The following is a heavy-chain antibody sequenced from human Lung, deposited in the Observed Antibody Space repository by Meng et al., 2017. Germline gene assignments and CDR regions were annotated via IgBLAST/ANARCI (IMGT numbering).Heavy chain of an antibody. D-gene: IGHD4-11*01. CDR3: ARGPTTMAHDFDY. J-gene: IGHJ4*02. Sequence: QWQLQKWVAGLLKPSETLSLTCVVSGGSFSDYYWSWIRQPPGKGLEWIGEINHSGSTNYNPSLESRATISVDTSQNNLSLKLSSVTAADSAVYYCARGPTTMAHDFDYWGQGTLVTVSS. V-gene: IGHV4-34*01. CDR2: INHSGST. CDR1: GGSFSDYY.